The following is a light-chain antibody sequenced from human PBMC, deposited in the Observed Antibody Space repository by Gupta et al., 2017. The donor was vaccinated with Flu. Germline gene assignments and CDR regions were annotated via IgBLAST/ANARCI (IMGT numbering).Light chain of an antibody. CDR3: QQRSSWPPSLT. CDR1: QSVSNF. J-gene: IGKJ4*01. Sequence: EIVLTQSPATLSLSPGERVTLSCRASQSVSNFLAWYQQKPGQAPRLLMFDISNRATGIPARFSGSGSGADFSLTISSLEPEDGAFYYRQQRSSWPPSLTFGGGTKVEIK. CDR2: DIS. V-gene: IGKV3-11*01.